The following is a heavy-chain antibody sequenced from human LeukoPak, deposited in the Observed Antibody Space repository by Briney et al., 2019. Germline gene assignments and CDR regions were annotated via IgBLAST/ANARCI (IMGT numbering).Heavy chain of an antibody. CDR1: GGSISSSSYY. J-gene: IGHJ6*02. CDR2: SYYTGST. CDR3: ARGIVWSGFFGFMDV. Sequence: SETLSLTCTVSGGSISSSSYYWVWIRQPPGKGLVWMGSSYYTGSTYYNPSLKSRVTISVDSFKNQFFLKLSSVTAADTAVYYCARGIVWSGFFGFMDVWGQGTTVTVSS. V-gene: IGHV4-39*07. D-gene: IGHD3-3*01.